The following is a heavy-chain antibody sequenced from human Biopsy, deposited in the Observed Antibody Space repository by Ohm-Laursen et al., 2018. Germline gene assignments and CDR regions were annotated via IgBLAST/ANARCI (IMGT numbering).Heavy chain of an antibody. CDR1: GGSVSSNTNY. CDR3: ARGMRSSGWPYFDS. Sequence: SETLSLTWTVSGGSVSSNTNYWAWIRQPPGQGLEYIGYIYDRGSTANYNPSLESRVTMSVDMPKNQFSLKLSSVTAADTAIYYCARGMRSSGWPYFDSWGQGTLVTVSS. D-gene: IGHD6-19*01. J-gene: IGHJ4*02. V-gene: IGHV4-61*01. CDR2: IYDRGST.